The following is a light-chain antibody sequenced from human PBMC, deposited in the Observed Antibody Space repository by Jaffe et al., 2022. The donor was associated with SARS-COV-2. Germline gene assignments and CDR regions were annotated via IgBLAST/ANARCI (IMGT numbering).Light chain of an antibody. CDR2: GNN. J-gene: IGLJ2*01. CDR3: NSRDSSNYLL. Sequence: SSELTQDPAVSVALGQTVRITCQGDSLKSYYASWYQQKPGQAPILVVYGNNNRPSGIPDRFSASTSGNTASLTISGAQAEDEADYYCNSRDSSNYLLFGGGTKLTVL. CDR1: SLKSYY. V-gene: IGLV3-19*01.